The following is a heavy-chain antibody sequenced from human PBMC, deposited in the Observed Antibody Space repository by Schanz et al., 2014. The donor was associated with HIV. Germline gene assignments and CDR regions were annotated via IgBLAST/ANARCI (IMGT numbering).Heavy chain of an antibody. Sequence: QVPLVQSGSEVREPGASVKVSCKASGGTFSNYAINWVRQAPGQGLEWMGGIIPIFGTSNYAQKFQGRVTITADESTSTAYMELSSLRSEDTAVYYCARGRYSGSYYNYWGQGTLVTVSS. CDR3: ARGRYSGSYYNY. D-gene: IGHD1-26*01. CDR2: IIPIFGTS. J-gene: IGHJ4*02. V-gene: IGHV1-69*01. CDR1: GGTFSNYA.